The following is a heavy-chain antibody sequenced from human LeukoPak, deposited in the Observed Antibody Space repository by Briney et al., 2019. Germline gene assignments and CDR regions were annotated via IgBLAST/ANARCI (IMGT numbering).Heavy chain of an antibody. J-gene: IGHJ4*02. D-gene: IGHD4-17*01. CDR2: ISGSGGST. V-gene: IGHV3-23*01. CDR3: ATRATVTTISAYFDY. CDR1: GFTFSSYG. Sequence: AGGSLRLSCAASGFTFSSYGMSWVRQAPGKGLEWVSAISGSGGSTYYADSVKGRFTISRDNAKNSLYLQMNSLRAEDTAVYYCATRATVTTISAYFDYWGQGTLVTVSS.